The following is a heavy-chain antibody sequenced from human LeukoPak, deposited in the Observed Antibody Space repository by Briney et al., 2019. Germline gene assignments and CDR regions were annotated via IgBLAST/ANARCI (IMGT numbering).Heavy chain of an antibody. CDR1: GGTFSSYS. Sequence: ASVKVSCKASGGTFSSYSVTWVRRAPGQGLEWMGWINPNSGGTHYAQTFQGRVTMTRDTSISTTYMELSRLRSDDTAVYYCARDSDCTNGVCYRTDLDYWGQGTLVTVSS. D-gene: IGHD2-8*01. V-gene: IGHV1-2*02. CDR3: ARDSDCTNGVCYRTDLDY. CDR2: INPNSGGT. J-gene: IGHJ4*02.